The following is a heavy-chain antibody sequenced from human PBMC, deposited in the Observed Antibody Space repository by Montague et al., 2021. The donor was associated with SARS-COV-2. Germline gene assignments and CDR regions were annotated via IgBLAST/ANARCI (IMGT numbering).Heavy chain of an antibody. V-gene: IGHV3-30*04. CDR1: GFTFSSYA. CDR3: ARDYSDSVLLWFGELPSQPIDY. D-gene: IGHD3-10*01. J-gene: IGHJ4*02. Sequence: LRLSCAASGFTFSSYAMHWVRQAPGKGLEWVAVISYDGSNKYYADSVKGRFTISRDNSKNTLYLQMNSLRAEDTAVYYCARDYSDSVLLWFGELPSQPIDYWGQGTLVTVSS. CDR2: ISYDGSNK.